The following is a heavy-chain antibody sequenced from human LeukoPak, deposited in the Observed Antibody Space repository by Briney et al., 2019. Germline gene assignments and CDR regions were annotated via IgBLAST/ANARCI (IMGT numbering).Heavy chain of an antibody. J-gene: IGHJ5*02. CDR3: ARGAAAAHGRDWFDP. D-gene: IGHD6-13*01. Sequence: ASVKVSCKASGYTFTSYDINWVRQATGQGLEWMGWMNPNSGNTGYAQKFQGRVTMTRNTSISTAYMELSSLGSEDTAVYYCARGAAAAHGRDWFDPWGQGTLVTVSS. CDR1: GYTFTSYD. V-gene: IGHV1-8*01. CDR2: MNPNSGNT.